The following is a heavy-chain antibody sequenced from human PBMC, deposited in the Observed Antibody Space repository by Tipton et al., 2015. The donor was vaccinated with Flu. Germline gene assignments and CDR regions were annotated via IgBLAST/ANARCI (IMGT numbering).Heavy chain of an antibody. CDR2: IYSSGST. CDR3: ARVRAPYYYYAMDV. Sequence: LRLSCTVSDDSITFYYWSWVRQPPGKGLEWIGYIYSSGSTNYNPSLRGRVTISVDTSKNQLSLRLSSVTAADTAVYYCARVRAPYYYYAMDVWGQGTTVTVSS. CDR1: DDSITFYY. D-gene: IGHD3-10*01. J-gene: IGHJ6*02. V-gene: IGHV4-59*01.